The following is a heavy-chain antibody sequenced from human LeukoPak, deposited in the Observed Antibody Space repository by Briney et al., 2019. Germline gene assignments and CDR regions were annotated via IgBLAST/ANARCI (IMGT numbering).Heavy chain of an antibody. CDR2: LYYSGNT. CDR3: ARLGTTGTRWFDP. V-gene: IGHV4-39*07. CDR1: GGSISSSSYY. D-gene: IGHD1-1*01. Sequence: SETLSLTCTVSGGSISSSSYYWGWIRQPPGKGLEWIGSLYYSGNTYYNPSLKSRVTISVDRSKNQFSLKLNSVTAADTAVYYCARLGTTGTRWFDPWGQGTLVTVSS. J-gene: IGHJ5*02.